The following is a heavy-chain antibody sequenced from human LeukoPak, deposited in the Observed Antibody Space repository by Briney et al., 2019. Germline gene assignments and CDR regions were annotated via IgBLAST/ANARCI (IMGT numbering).Heavy chain of an antibody. J-gene: IGHJ1*01. CDR1: GFTFSSYG. V-gene: IGHV3-30*18. CDR2: ISYDGSNK. D-gene: IGHD3-22*01. CDR3: AKDSGSGYPRAYFQH. Sequence: GESLRLSCAASGFTFSSYGMHWVRQAPGKGLEWVAVISYDGSNKYYADSVKGRFTISRDNSKNTLYLQMNSLRAEDTAVYYCAKDSGSGYPRAYFQHWGQGTLVTVSS.